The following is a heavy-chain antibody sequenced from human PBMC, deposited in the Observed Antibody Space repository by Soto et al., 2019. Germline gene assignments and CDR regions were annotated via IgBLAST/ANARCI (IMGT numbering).Heavy chain of an antibody. CDR3: AREYGDYGVLDAFDI. CDR2: ISYDGSNK. V-gene: IGHV3-30*03. CDR1: GFTFSSYG. J-gene: IGHJ3*02. Sequence: PGGSLRLSCAASGFTFSSYGMHWVRQAPGKGLEWVAVISYDGSNKYYADSVKGRFTISRDNSKNTLYLQMNSLRAEDTAVYYCAREYGDYGVLDAFDIWGQGTMVTVSS. D-gene: IGHD4-17*01.